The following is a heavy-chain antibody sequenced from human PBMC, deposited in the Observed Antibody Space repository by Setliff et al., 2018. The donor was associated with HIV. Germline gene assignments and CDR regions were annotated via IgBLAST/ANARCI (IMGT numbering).Heavy chain of an antibody. CDR1: GGSISSSRYY. V-gene: IGHV4-39*07. D-gene: IGHD3-16*01. CDR2: VYYTGNT. CDR3: ARTYYEHVWGNSNWFDP. J-gene: IGHJ5*02. Sequence: SETLSLTCTVSGGSISSSRYYWGCIRQPPGKGLEWIGSVYYTGNTNLNPSLKSRVNMSVDTSKNQFSLKLNSMTAADTAFYYCARTYYEHVWGNSNWFDPWGQGTLVTVSS.